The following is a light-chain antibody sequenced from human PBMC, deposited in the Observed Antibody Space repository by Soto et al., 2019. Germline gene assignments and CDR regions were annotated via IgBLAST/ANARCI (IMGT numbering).Light chain of an antibody. CDR3: KQYEKYST. CDR2: DAS. V-gene: IGKV1-5*01. CDR1: QAISVS. Sequence: IQMTQSPSTLSASVGDTVTISCRASQAISVSLAWYRQKPGKAPNLLIYDASTLQEGVPSRFSGSGSGTEFTLTVTRLQPDDVATYFCKQYEKYSTFGHGTKVDVK. J-gene: IGKJ1*01.